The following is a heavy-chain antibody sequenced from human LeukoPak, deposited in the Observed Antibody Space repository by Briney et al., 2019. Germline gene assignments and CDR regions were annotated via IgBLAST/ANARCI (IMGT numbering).Heavy chain of an antibody. V-gene: IGHV3-53*01. CDR1: GGSISSSSYY. J-gene: IGHJ4*02. CDR2: IYSGGIT. Sequence: PSETLSLTCTVSGGSISSSSYYWGWIRQAPGKGLEWVSIIYSGGITNYIDSVKGRFTISRDNSKNMLYLQMSSLRAEDTAMYYCIRDSTTFRFGYWGQGTLVTVSS. CDR3: IRDSTTFRFGY. D-gene: IGHD3-16*01.